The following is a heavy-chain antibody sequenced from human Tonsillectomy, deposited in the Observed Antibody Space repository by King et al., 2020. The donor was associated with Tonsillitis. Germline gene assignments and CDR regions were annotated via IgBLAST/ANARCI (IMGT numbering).Heavy chain of an antibody. J-gene: IGHJ6*02. Sequence: VQLVESGGGLVQPGGSLKLSCAASGFTFSGAAMHWVRQASGKGLEWVGGIRRKANSYATAYAASVKGRFTISRDDSKKTAYLQMKSLKTEDTAVYYCTGQGMDVWGQGTTVTVSS. CDR3: TGQGMDV. V-gene: IGHV3-73*02. CDR2: IRRKANSYAT. CDR1: GFTFSGAA.